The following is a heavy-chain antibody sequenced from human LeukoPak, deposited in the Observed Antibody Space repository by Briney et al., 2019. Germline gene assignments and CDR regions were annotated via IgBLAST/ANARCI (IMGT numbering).Heavy chain of an antibody. CDR1: GFTFSSYS. CDR3: ARDPEMATITDAFDI. Sequence: GGSLRLSCAASGFTFSSYSMNWVRQAPGKGLEWVSYISSSSSTIYYADSVKGRFTISRDNAKNSLYLQMNSLRAEDTAVYYCARDPEMATITDAFDIWGQGTMVTVSS. D-gene: IGHD5-24*01. J-gene: IGHJ3*02. V-gene: IGHV3-48*01. CDR2: ISSSSSTI.